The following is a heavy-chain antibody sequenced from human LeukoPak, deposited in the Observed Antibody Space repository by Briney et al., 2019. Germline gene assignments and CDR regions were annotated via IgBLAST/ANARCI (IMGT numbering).Heavy chain of an antibody. V-gene: IGHV3-23*01. Sequence: PGGSLRLSCAASGFTFSSYAMSWVRQAPGKGLEWVSGISGSGGSTYYADSVKGRFTISRDNSKNTLYLQMNSLRAKDTAVYYCAKGGRLRLGELSTFDFWGQGTLVTVSS. J-gene: IGHJ4*02. CDR1: GFTFSSYA. CDR3: AKGGRLRLGELSTFDF. CDR2: ISGSGGST. D-gene: IGHD3-16*02.